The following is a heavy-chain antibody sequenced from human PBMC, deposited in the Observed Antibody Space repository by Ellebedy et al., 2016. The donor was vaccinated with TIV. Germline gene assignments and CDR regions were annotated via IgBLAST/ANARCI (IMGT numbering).Heavy chain of an antibody. CDR2: ISSSSSHI. J-gene: IGHJ4*02. D-gene: IGHD3-10*01. Sequence: PGGSLRLSCAASGSTFNSYSLNWVRQAPGKGLEWVSSISSSSSHIYYADSVRGRFTISRENTKNSLYLQMNSLRAEDTAVYYCTRDVAVKAKRDWGQGTLVTVSS. V-gene: IGHV3-21*04. CDR3: TRDVAVKAKRD. CDR1: GSTFNSYS.